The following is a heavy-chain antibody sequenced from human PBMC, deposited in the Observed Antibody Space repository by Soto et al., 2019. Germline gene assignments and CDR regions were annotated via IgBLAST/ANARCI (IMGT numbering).Heavy chain of an antibody. D-gene: IGHD2-2*01. CDR3: ARRYCSSTSCYNDY. J-gene: IGHJ4*02. CDR2: IYYSGST. CDR1: GGSINSYY. Sequence: SSETLSLTCTVSGGSINSYYWSWIRQPPGKGLEWIGFIYYSGSTNYNPSLKSRVTISVDTSKNQFSLKLSSVTAADTAVYYCARRYCSSTSCYNDYWGQGTLVTVSS. V-gene: IGHV4-59*01.